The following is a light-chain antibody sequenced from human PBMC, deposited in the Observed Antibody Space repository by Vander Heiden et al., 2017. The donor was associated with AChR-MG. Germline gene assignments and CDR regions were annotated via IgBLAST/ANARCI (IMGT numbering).Light chain of an antibody. Sequence: EIVLTQYPATLSFSPGERASLSCRTSQSVDSYLAWYQQRPGLAPRLLIYDASNRATGIPARFSGSGSGTDFTLTISSLEPEDFAVYYCQQRSDWPYTFGQGTKLEIK. CDR1: QSVDSY. CDR2: DAS. V-gene: IGKV3-11*01. CDR3: QQRSDWPYT. J-gene: IGKJ2*01.